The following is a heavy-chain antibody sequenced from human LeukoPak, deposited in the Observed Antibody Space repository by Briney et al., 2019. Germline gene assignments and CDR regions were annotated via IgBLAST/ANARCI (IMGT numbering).Heavy chain of an antibody. J-gene: IGHJ4*02. CDR3: ANYDSSGYRGYFDY. CDR2: ISGSGGST. CDR1: GFTFSSYA. V-gene: IGHV3-23*01. Sequence: PGGSLRLSCAASGFTFSSYAMSWVRQAPGKGLEWVSAISGSGGSTYYADSVKGRFTISRDNSKNTLYLQMNSLRAEDTAVYYCANYDSSGYRGYFDYWGQGTLVTVSS. D-gene: IGHD3-22*01.